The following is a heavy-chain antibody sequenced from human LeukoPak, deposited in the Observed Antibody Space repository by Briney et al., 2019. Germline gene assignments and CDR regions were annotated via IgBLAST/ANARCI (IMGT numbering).Heavy chain of an antibody. CDR2: IYTSGST. V-gene: IGHV4-4*07. J-gene: IGHJ6*03. CDR3: ARDFTGYYYYMDV. D-gene: IGHD3-9*01. Sequence: SETLSLTCAVYGGSFSGYYWSWIRQPPGKGLEWIGRIYTSGSTNYNPSLKSRVTMSVDTSKNQFSLKLSSVTAADTAVYYCARDFTGYYYYMDVWGKGTTVTISS. CDR1: GGSFSGYY.